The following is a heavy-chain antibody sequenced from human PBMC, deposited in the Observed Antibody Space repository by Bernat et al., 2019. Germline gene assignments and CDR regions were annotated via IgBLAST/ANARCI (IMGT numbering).Heavy chain of an antibody. D-gene: IGHD3-10*01. CDR3: ARLVFSSGNDAFDI. V-gene: IGHV5-51*01. CDR1: GYSFTSYW. J-gene: IGHJ3*02. CDR2: IYPGDSDT. Sequence: EVQLVQSGAEVKKPGESLKLSCQVSGYSFTSYWIGWVRQMPGKGLEWMGNIYPGDSDTTYSPAFQGQVTISADKSINTAYLQWSGLKASDSAMYYCARLVFSSGNDAFDIWGQGTMVTVSS.